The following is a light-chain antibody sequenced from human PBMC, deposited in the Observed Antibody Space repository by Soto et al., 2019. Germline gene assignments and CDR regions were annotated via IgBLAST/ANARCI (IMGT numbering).Light chain of an antibody. CDR1: QSITSE. Sequence: EIVMTQSPATLSVSPGETATLSCRASQSITSELAWYQQKPGQPPRLLIYGASTRATGVPARFTGSGSGSEFTRTISGLQSEDFAVYYCQQGHNWPLTFGQGTSLEI. V-gene: IGKV3-15*01. CDR2: GAS. CDR3: QQGHNWPLT. J-gene: IGKJ2*01.